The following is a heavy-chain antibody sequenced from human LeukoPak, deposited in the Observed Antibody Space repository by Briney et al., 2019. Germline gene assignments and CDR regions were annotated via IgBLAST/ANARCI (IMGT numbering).Heavy chain of an antibody. Sequence: GGSLRLSCEASGLIFSSYWMSWVRQAPGKGLEWVANIKQDGSEKYYVDSVKGRFTISRDNAENSLYLQMNSLRAEDTAVYYCARDRGFEYSDTGSFDYWGQGTLVTVSS. J-gene: IGHJ4*02. CDR1: GLIFSSYW. D-gene: IGHD6-6*01. V-gene: IGHV3-7*01. CDR3: ARDRGFEYSDTGSFDY. CDR2: IKQDGSEK.